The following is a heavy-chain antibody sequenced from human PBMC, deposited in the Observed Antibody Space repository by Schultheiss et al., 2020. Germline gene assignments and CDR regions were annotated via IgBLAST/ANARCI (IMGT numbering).Heavy chain of an antibody. Sequence: SQTLSLTCTVSGGSISSSSYYWSWIRQPPGKGLEWIGYIYYSGSTYYNPSLKSRVTISVDTSKNQFSLKLSSVTAADTAVYYCARVVVPAAKYFDYWGQGTLVTVSS. D-gene: IGHD2-2*01. J-gene: IGHJ4*02. V-gene: IGHV4-30-4*08. CDR2: IYYSGST. CDR1: GGSISSSSYY. CDR3: ARVVVPAAKYFDY.